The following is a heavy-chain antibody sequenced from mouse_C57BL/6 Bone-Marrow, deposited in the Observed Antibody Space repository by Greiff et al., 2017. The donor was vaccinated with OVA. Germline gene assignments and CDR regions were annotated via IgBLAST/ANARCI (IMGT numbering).Heavy chain of an antibody. V-gene: IGHV5-6*01. CDR1: GFTFSSYG. CDR3: AREREIYDGTPFAY. CDR2: ISSGGSYT. J-gene: IGHJ3*01. D-gene: IGHD2-3*01. Sequence: EVMVVESGGDLVKPGGSLKLSCAASGFTFSSYGMSWVRQTPDKRLEWVATISSGGSYTYYPDSVKGRFTISRDNAKNTLYLQMSSLKSEDTAMYYCAREREIYDGTPFAYWGQGTLVTVSA.